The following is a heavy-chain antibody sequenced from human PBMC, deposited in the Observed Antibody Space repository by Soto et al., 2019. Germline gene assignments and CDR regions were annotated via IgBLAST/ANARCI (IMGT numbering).Heavy chain of an antibody. J-gene: IGHJ4*02. CDR3: ARGRWLRQRFDY. D-gene: IGHD5-12*01. CDR2: INHSGST. Sequence: SETLSLTCAVYGGSFSGYYWSWIRQPPGKGLEWIGEINHSGSTNYNPSLKSRATLSVDTPQNQFSLNLYSVTAADTAVYYCARGRWLRQRFDYWGQPTLVTVSS. V-gene: IGHV4-34*01. CDR1: GGSFSGYY.